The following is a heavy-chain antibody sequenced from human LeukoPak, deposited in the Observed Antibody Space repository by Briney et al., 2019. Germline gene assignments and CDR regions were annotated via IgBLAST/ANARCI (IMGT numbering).Heavy chain of an antibody. CDR2: ISGSGGST. J-gene: IGHJ4*02. D-gene: IGHD3-10*01. CDR1: GFTFSSYA. V-gene: IGHV3-23*01. CDR3: ASTGSYYYYFDY. Sequence: PGGSLRLSCAASGFTFSSYAMSWVRQAPGKGLEWVSAISGSGGSTYYADSVKGRFTISRDNSKNTLFLQVNSLRAEDTAVYYCASTGSYYYYFDYWGQGTLVTVSS.